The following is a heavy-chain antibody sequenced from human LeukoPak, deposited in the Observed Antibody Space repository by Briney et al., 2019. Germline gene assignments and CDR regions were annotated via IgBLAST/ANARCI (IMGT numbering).Heavy chain of an antibody. D-gene: IGHD2-8*01. Sequence: SETLSLTCGVSGGSISNTNWWSWVRQPPGKGLEWIGEISLTGLTHYNPSLESRVTVSLDKSKNQLSLNLTSVTAADTAVYYCSRENGAFSPFGYWGQGTLVTVLS. CDR1: GGSISNTNW. J-gene: IGHJ4*02. CDR2: ISLTGLT. CDR3: SRENGAFSPFGY. V-gene: IGHV4-4*02.